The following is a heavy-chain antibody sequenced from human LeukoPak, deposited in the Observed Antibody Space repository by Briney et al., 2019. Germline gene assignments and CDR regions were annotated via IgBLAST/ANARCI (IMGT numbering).Heavy chain of an antibody. CDR3: AKAFPADC. CDR2: ISWNSGNI. J-gene: IGHJ4*02. CDR1: GFTFGNYA. D-gene: IGHD2/OR15-2a*01. V-gene: IGHV3-9*01. Sequence: GGPLRLSCTASGFTFGNYAMHWVRQAPGKGLEWVSGISWNSGNIDYTDSVRGRFTISRDDAKNSLYLQMNSLRAEDTALYYCAKAFPADCWGQGTLVTVSS.